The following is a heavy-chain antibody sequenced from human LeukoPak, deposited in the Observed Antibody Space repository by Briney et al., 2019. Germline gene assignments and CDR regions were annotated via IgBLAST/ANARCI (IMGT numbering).Heavy chain of an antibody. CDR2: ISYDGSNK. V-gene: IGHV3-30*18. J-gene: IGHJ4*02. D-gene: IGHD5-12*01. CDR3: AKAGYSGYEFDY. CDR1: GFTFSSCG. Sequence: GGSLRLSCAASGFTFSSCGMHWVRQAPGKGLEWVAVISYDGSNKYYADSVKGRFTISRDNSKNTLYLQMNSLRAEDTAVYYCAKAGYSGYEFDYWGQGTLVTVSS.